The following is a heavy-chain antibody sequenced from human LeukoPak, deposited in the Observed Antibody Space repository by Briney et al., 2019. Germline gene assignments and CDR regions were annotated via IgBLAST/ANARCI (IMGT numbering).Heavy chain of an antibody. CDR2: ISYDGSNK. V-gene: IGHV3-30-3*01. CDR1: GFTFSSHS. D-gene: IGHD1-26*01. CDR3: AKDKQVGTFDY. Sequence: PGGSLRLSCAASGFTFSSHSMNWVRQAPGKGLEWVAVISYDGSNKYYADSVKGRFTISRDNSKDTVYLRMNSLRVEDTAVYYCAKDKQVGTFDYWGQGTLVTVSS. J-gene: IGHJ4*02.